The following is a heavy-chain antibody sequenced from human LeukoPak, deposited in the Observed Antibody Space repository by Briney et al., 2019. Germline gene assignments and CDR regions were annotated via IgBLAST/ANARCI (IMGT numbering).Heavy chain of an antibody. CDR1: GDSVSSNSAA. CDR2: TYYRSKWIS. V-gene: IGHV6-1*01. J-gene: IGHJ4*02. CDR3: ARKGTATTPFDY. Sequence: SQTLSLTCAISGDSVSSNSAAWNWIRQSPSRGLEWLGRTYYRSKWISDYAVSVKSRITINADTSKNQFSLQVNSVTPEDTAVYYCARKGTATTPFDYWGQGILVTVSS. D-gene: IGHD1/OR15-1a*01.